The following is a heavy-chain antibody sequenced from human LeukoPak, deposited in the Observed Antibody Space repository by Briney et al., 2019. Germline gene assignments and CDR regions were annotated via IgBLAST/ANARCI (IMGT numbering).Heavy chain of an antibody. V-gene: IGHV4-34*01. CDR2: INHSGST. J-gene: IGHJ4*02. CDR3: AREEKAVAGLGY. Sequence: SETLSLTCAVYGGSFSGYYWSWIRQPPGKGLEWIGEINHSGSTNYNPSLKSRVTISVDTSKNQFSLKLSSVTAADTAVYYCAREEKAVAGLGYWGQGTLVTVSS. CDR1: GGSFSGYY. D-gene: IGHD6-19*01.